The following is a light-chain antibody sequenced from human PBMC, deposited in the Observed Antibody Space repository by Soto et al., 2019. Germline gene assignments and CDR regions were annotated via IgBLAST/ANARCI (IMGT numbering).Light chain of an antibody. CDR3: QSYDSSLSGYV. Sequence: QSVLSQPPSVSGAPGQRVTISCTGSSSNIGAGYDVHWYQQLPGTAPKLLIYANSHRPSGVPDRFSGSRSGTSASLAITGLQAEDEADYYCQSYDSSLSGYVFGTGTKLTVL. CDR1: SSNIGAGYD. CDR2: ANS. J-gene: IGLJ1*01. V-gene: IGLV1-40*01.